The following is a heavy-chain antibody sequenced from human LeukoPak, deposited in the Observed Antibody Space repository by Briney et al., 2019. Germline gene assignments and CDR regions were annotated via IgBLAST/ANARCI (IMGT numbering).Heavy chain of an antibody. CDR2: ITWDGGGT. Sequence: GGSLRLSCVGSGFTFGEYGMHWVRQVPGQGLERVSHITWDGGGTYYAGSVKGRFTISRDDSKNSLYLQMNSLGAEDTALYYCAKDIHIGHGSGWPESWGQGTLVTVSS. CDR3: AKDIHIGHGSGWPES. J-gene: IGHJ5*02. V-gene: IGHV3-43D*03. D-gene: IGHD6-19*01. CDR1: GFTFGEYG.